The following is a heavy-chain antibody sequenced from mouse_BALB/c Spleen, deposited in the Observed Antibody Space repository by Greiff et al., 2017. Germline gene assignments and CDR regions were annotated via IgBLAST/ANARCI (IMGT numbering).Heavy chain of an antibody. V-gene: IGHV2-9*02. CDR1: GFSLTSYG. J-gene: IGHJ3*01. Sequence: QVQLKESGPGLVAPSQSLSITCTVSGFSLTSYGVHWVRQPPGKGLEWLGVIWAGGSTNYNSALMSRLSISKDNSKSQVFLKMNSLQTDDTAMYYCARGGGNYVLYWFAYWGQGTLVTVSA. CDR3: ARGGGNYVLYWFAY. D-gene: IGHD2-1*01. CDR2: IWAGGST.